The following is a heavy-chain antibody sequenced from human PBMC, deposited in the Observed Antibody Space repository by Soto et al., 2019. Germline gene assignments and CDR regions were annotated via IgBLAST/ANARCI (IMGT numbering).Heavy chain of an antibody. D-gene: IGHD3-3*02. V-gene: IGHV4-39*01. Sequence: SETLSLTCTVSGGSISSSSYYWGWIRQPPGKGLEWIGSIYYSGSTYYNPSLKSRVTISVDTSKNQFSLKLSSVTAADTAVYYCARSFIFGVVIPDYWGQGTLVTVSS. CDR3: ARSFIFGVVIPDY. CDR2: IYYSGST. CDR1: GGSISSSSYY. J-gene: IGHJ4*02.